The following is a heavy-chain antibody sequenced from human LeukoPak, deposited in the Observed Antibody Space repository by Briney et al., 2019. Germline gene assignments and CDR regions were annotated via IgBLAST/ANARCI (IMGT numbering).Heavy chain of an antibody. V-gene: IGHV1-69*04. D-gene: IGHD6-13*01. CDR2: IIPILGIA. CDR3: ARDQSDIAAAGTGTFF. Sequence: SVKVSCKASGGTFSSYAISWVRQAPGQGLEWMGRIIPILGIANYAQKFQGRVTITADKSTSTAYMELSSLRSEDTAVYYCARDQSDIAAAGTGTFFWGQRTLVTVSS. CDR1: GGTFSSYA. J-gene: IGHJ4*02.